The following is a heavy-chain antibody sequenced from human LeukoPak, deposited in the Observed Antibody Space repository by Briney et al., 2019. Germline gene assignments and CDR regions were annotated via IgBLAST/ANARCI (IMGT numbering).Heavy chain of an antibody. CDR1: GGSFSGYY. D-gene: IGHD1-26*01. J-gene: IGHJ4*02. V-gene: IGHV4-34*01. CDR2: INHSGST. CDR3: ARNLVGAFDS. Sequence: SETLSLTCAVYGGSFSGYYWSWIRQPPGKGLEWIGEINHSGSTNYNPSLKSRVTISVDTSKNQFSLKLSSVTAADTAVFYCARNLVGAFDSWGQGTLVTVSS.